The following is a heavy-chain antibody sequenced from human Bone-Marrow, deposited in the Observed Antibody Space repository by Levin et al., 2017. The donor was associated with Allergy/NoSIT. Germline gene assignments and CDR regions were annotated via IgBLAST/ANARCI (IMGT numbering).Heavy chain of an antibody. CDR3: ARHLQTAVTTSVDCYYMDV. CDR2: THATWET. D-gene: IGHD4-17*01. V-gene: IGHV4-59*11. Sequence: PSETLSLTCTVSGASISGHYWSWIRQSPGKGLEWVAYTHATWETNYNPSLRSRLTVSLDTSKNQFSMRLTSVTPADTAIYYCARHLQTAVTTSVDCYYMDVWGRGTTVTVSS. CDR1: GASISGHY. J-gene: IGHJ6*03.